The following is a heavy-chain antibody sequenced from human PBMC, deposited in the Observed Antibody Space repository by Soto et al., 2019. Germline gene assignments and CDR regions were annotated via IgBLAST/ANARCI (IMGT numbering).Heavy chain of an antibody. CDR1: GFTFSSYG. D-gene: IGHD6-19*01. V-gene: IGHV3-30*18. CDR3: AKDLGSGWKDACDI. Sequence: QVQLVESGGGVVQPGRSLRLSCAASGFTFSSYGMHWVRQAPGKGLERVAVISYDGSNKYYADSVKGRFTISRDNSKNTLYLQMNSMRAEDTAVYYCAKDLGSGWKDACDIWGQGTMVTVSS. CDR2: ISYDGSNK. J-gene: IGHJ3*02.